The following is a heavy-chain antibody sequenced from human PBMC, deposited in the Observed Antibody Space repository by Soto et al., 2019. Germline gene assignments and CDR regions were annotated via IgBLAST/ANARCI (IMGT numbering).Heavy chain of an antibody. Sequence: ASVKVSCKASGGTFSSYAISWVRQAPGQGLEWMGGIIPIFGTANYAQKFQGRVTITADESTSTAYMELSSLRSEDTAVYYCARGSVRPHSERERWYFDYWGQGTLVTVSS. J-gene: IGHJ4*02. CDR3: ARGSVRPHSERERWYFDY. CDR2: IIPIFGTA. CDR1: GGTFSSYA. V-gene: IGHV1-69*13. D-gene: IGHD1-26*01.